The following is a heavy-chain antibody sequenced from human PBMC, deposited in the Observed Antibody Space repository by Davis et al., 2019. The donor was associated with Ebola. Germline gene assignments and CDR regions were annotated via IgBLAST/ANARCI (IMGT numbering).Heavy chain of an antibody. V-gene: IGHV3-53*01. CDR1: GFTVSTTF. D-gene: IGHD6-19*01. CDR2: INIDGDS. CDR3: ATTPQYSSGQNKPFDY. J-gene: IGHJ4*02. Sequence: GESLKISCAASGFTVSTTFMSWVRQAPGKGLEWVSVINIDGDSNYADSVKGRFTISRDNSKNTLYLQMNSLRAEDTAVYYCATTPQYSSGQNKPFDYWGQGTLVTVSS.